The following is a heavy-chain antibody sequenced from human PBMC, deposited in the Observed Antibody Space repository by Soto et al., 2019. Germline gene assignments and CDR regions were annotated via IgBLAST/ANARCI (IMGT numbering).Heavy chain of an antibody. Sequence: PSETLSLTCTVSGGSISSYYWSWIRQPPGKGLEWIGYIYYSGITDYNPSLKSRVTISVDTSKSQFSLKLSSVTAADTAVYYCARGGGVYYFDYWGQGDLVTVSS. J-gene: IGHJ4*02. V-gene: IGHV4-59*01. D-gene: IGHD2-8*02. CDR1: GGSISSYY. CDR2: IYYSGIT. CDR3: ARGGGVYYFDY.